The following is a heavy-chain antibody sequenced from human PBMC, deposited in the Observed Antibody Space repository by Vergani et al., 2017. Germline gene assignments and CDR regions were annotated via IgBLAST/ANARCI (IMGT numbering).Heavy chain of an antibody. Sequence: QLQLQESGPGLVKPSETLSLTCTVSGGSISSGYYWGWIRQPPGKGLEWIGSIYHSGSTYYNPSLKSRVTISVDTSKNQFSLKLSSVTAADTAVYYCARGGDNIAFDIWGQGTMVTVSS. CDR1: GGSISSGYY. CDR2: IYHSGST. CDR3: ARGGDNIAFDI. D-gene: IGHD5-18*01. V-gene: IGHV4-38-2*02. J-gene: IGHJ3*02.